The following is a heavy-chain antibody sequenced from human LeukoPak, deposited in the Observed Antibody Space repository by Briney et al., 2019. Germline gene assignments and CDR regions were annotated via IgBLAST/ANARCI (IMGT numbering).Heavy chain of an antibody. CDR3: ATQSYGLFQY. Sequence: GGSLRLSCAASGFTFSSYWMNWARQAPGKGLEWVASINHNGNVNYYVDSVKGRFTISRDNAENSLSLQLNTLRAEDTAVYYCATQSYGLFQYWGQGTLVTVSS. CDR1: GFTFSSYW. D-gene: IGHD4-17*01. V-gene: IGHV3-7*03. CDR2: INHNGNVN. J-gene: IGHJ4*02.